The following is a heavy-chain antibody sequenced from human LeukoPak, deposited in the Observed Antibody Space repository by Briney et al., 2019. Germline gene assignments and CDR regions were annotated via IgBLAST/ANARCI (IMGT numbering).Heavy chain of an antibody. J-gene: IGHJ5*02. CDR2: IQQNGIEK. D-gene: IGHD1-1*01. CDR3: AKDRDGKDL. V-gene: IGHV3-7*03. Sequence: GGSLRLSCAASGFTFRDFWMSWVRQAPGKGLEWVANIQQNGIEKYSVEGRFTISRDNVNSLLYLRINGLRADDTAMYYCAKDRDGKDLWGQGTLVTVSS. CDR1: GFTFRDFW.